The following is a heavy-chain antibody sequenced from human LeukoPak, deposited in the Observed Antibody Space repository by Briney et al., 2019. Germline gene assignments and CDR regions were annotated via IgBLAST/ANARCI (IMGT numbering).Heavy chain of an antibody. J-gene: IGHJ5*02. V-gene: IGHV4-34*01. CDR3: ARGGYYGSGNDFRFDP. CDR1: GGSFSGYY. CDR2: IYYSGST. D-gene: IGHD3-10*01. Sequence: KPSETLSLTCAVYGGSFSGYYWSWIRQPPGKGLEWIGSIYYSGSTYYNPSLKSRVTISVDTSKNQFSLKLSSVTAADTAVYYCARGGYYGSGNDFRFDPWGQGTLVTVSS.